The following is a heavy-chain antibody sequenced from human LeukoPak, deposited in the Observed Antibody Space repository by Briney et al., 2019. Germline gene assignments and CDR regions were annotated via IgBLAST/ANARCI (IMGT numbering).Heavy chain of an antibody. V-gene: IGHV4-59*01. D-gene: IGHD3-10*01. Sequence: SETLSLTCTVSGGSINRYFWSWIRQPPGKGLEWIGHICGTTNYNPSLKGRVTVSVDMSKNQFSLKLTSVTAADTAVYYCARDDRESDWLGEEDYWGQGTLVTVSS. CDR2: ICGTT. CDR1: GGSINRYF. J-gene: IGHJ4*02. CDR3: ARDDRESDWLGEEDY.